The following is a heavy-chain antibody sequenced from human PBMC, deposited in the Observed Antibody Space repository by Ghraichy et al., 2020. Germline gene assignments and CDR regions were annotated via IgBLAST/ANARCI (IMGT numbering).Heavy chain of an antibody. D-gene: IGHD4-23*01. V-gene: IGHV1-69*13. J-gene: IGHJ4*02. CDR1: GGTFSSYA. CDR3: ATAPNVVTVVWRFDY. CDR2: IIPIFGTA. Sequence: SVKVSCKASGGTFSSYAISWVRQAPGQGLEWMGGIIPIFGTANYAQKFQGRVTITADESTSTAYMELSSLRSEDTAVYYCATAPNVVTVVWRFDYWGQGTLVTVSS.